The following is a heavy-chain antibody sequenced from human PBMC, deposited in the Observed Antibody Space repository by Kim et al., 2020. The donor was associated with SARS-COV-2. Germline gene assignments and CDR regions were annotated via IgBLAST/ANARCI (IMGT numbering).Heavy chain of an antibody. Sequence: VGGRFTISRDNAKDTLFLQMDSLRAEDTAVYYCARTAYGGNSGSWYFDLWGRGTLVTVSS. V-gene: IGHV3-74*01. J-gene: IGHJ2*01. D-gene: IGHD4-17*01. CDR3: ARTAYGGNSGSWYFDL.